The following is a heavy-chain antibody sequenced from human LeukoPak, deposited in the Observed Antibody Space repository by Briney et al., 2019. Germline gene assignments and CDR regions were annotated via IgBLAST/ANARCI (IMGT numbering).Heavy chain of an antibody. D-gene: IGHD4-23*01. CDR3: GRDGGGDYGGNRGH. CDR2: IIPILGIA. V-gene: IGHV1-69*04. J-gene: IGHJ4*02. Sequence: ASVKVSCKAFGGTFSSYTISWVRQAPGQGLEWMGRIIPILGIANSAQKFQGRVTLTADKSPSTPSMELSSVRSEDTAVFYCGRDGGGDYGGNRGHWGQGTLVTVSS. CDR1: GGTFSSYT.